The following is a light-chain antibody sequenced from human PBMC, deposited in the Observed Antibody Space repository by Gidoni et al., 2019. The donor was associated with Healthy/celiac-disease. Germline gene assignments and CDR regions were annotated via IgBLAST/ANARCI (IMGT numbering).Light chain of an antibody. V-gene: IGLV2-11*01. Sequence: QSALTQPRSVSGSPGPSVTISRTGTSSDVGGYNYVSWYQQHPGKAPKLMSYDVSKRPSGVPDRFSGSKSGNTASLTISGLQAEDEADYYCCSYAGSYTWVFGGGTKLTVL. CDR3: CSYAGSYTWV. J-gene: IGLJ3*02. CDR1: SSDVGGYNY. CDR2: DVS.